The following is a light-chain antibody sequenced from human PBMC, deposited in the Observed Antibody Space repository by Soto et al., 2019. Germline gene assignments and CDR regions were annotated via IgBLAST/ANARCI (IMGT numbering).Light chain of an antibody. Sequence: QSVLTQPPSASGTPGQRVTISCSGSNSNIGSNTVNWYQQFPGAAPTLLVYSSNLRPSGVPDRFSGSKAGTSASLAISGLQAEDESDYYCAAWDGSLNGVVFGGGTKLTVL. CDR3: AAWDGSLNGVV. CDR1: NSNIGSNT. V-gene: IGLV1-44*01. CDR2: SSN. J-gene: IGLJ3*02.